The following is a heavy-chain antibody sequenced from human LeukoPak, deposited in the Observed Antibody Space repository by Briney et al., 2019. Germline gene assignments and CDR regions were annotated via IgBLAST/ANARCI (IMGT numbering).Heavy chain of an antibody. V-gene: IGHV3-23*01. D-gene: IGHD2-2*01. CDR3: AKDPQIYCSSTSCHLDY. Sequence: GGSLRLSCAASGFTFSSYAMSWVRQAPGKGLEWVSAISGSGGSTYYADSVKGRFTISRDNSKNTLYLQMNSLRAEDTAVYYCAKDPQIYCSSTSCHLDYWGQGTLVTVSS. CDR2: ISGSGGST. CDR1: GFTFSSYA. J-gene: IGHJ4*02.